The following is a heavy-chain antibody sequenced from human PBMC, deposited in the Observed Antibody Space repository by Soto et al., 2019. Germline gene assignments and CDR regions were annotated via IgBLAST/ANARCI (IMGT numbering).Heavy chain of an antibody. V-gene: IGHV3-33*01. CDR2: IWYDGSNK. J-gene: IGHJ6*02. CDR1: GFTFSSYG. D-gene: IGHD4-17*01. CDR3: ARSLTTVSPLFGMDV. Sequence: QVQLVESGGGVVQPGRSLRLSCAASGFTFSSYGMHWVRQAPGKGLEWVAVIWYDGSNKYYADSVKGRFTVSRDHSKNTLYLQMNSLRAEDTAVYYCARSLTTVSPLFGMDVWGQGTTVTVSS.